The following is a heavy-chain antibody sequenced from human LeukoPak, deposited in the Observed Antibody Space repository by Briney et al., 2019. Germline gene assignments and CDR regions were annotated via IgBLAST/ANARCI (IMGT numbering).Heavy chain of an antibody. D-gene: IGHD1-1*01. CDR3: ARTAKYTSWTDY. CDR1: GFSLSTSGMC. V-gene: IGHV2-70*01. Sequence: SGPALVEPTQTRTLTCTFSGFSLSTSGMCVTWIRQPPGKALEWLALIDWDNDKYYSTSLKTRLTISKDIFKNQVVLTMTNMDPVDTATYYCARTAKYTSWTDYWGQGIPVTVSS. CDR2: IDWDNDK. J-gene: IGHJ4*02.